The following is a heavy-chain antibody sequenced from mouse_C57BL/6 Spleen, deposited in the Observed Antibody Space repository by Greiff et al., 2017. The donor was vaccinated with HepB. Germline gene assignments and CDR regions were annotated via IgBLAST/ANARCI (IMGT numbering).Heavy chain of an antibody. CDR2: IHPNSGST. CDR1: GYTFTSYW. Sequence: QVQLQQSGAELVKPGASVKLSCKASGYTFTSYWMHWVKQRPGQGLEWIGMIHPNSGSTNYNEKFKSKATLTVDKSSSTAYMQLSSLTSEDSAVYYCARSASITTVVARGYFDVWGTGTTVTVSS. V-gene: IGHV1-64*01. CDR3: ARSASITTVVARGYFDV. J-gene: IGHJ1*03. D-gene: IGHD1-1*01.